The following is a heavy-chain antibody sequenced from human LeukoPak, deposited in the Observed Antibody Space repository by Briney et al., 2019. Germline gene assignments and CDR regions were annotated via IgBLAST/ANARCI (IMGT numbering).Heavy chain of an antibody. CDR1: GGSISSSSYY. J-gene: IGHJ4*02. V-gene: IGHV4-39*01. CDR2: IYYSGST. D-gene: IGHD3-10*01. CDR3: ARIGSYPDY. Sequence: PSETLSLTCTVSGGSISSSSYYWGWIRQPPGKGLEWIGSIYYSGSTYYNPSLKSRVTISVDTSKNQFSLKLSSVTAADTAVYYCARIGSYPDYWGQGTLVTVSS.